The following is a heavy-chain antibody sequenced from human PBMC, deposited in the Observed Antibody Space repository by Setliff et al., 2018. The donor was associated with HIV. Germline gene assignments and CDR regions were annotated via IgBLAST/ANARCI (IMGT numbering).Heavy chain of an antibody. CDR1: GGSMSSYY. CDR2: IYYTGST. J-gene: IGHJ6*02. D-gene: IGHD3-22*01. V-gene: IGHV4-59*01. CDR3: ARGIVVVIYYYYGMDV. Sequence: PSETLSLTCTVSGGSMSSYYWSWIRQPPGKGLEWIGSIYYTGSTDYNPSLMSRVTISLDTPKNQFSLKLNSVIAADTAVYYCARGIVVVIYYYYGMDVWGQGTTVTVSS.